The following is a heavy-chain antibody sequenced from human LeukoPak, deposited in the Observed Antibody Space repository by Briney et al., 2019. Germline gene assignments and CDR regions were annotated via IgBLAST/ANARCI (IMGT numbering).Heavy chain of an antibody. J-gene: IGHJ5*02. CDR2: ISHSGST. D-gene: IGHD6-13*01. CDR1: GYSINSAYY. Sequence: PSETLSLTCAVSGYSINSAYYWGWIRQPPGKGLEWIGTISHSGSTYYNPSLKSRVTISIDTSKNQFSLKLNSVTAADTAVYYCARRDSYIAAAMQFDPWGQGNLVTVSS. V-gene: IGHV4-38-2*01. CDR3: ARRDSYIAAAMQFDP.